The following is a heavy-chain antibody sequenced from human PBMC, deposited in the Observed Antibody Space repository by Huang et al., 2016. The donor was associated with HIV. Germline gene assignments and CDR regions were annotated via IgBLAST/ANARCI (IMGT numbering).Heavy chain of an antibody. D-gene: IGHD2-15*01. CDR2: RNPKRCKT. Sequence: QVQLVQSGAEVKKPGASVKVSCKASGYTFSNYDLNWVRQAPGQGREWMGWRNPKRCKTGYARKCQGRVTMTRSTSISTAYMELSRLRFEDTAVYYCATLPPVNYGRSGGRVRDYWGQGSLVTVSS. V-gene: IGHV1-8*01. CDR3: ATLPPVNYGRSGGRVRDY. CDR1: GYTFSNYD. J-gene: IGHJ4*02.